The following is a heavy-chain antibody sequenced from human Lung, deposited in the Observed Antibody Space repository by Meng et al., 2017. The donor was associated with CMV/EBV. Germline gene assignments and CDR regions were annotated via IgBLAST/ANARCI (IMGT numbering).Heavy chain of an antibody. CDR1: GCTSGNKA. Sequence: KASGCTSGNKALTGVRQAPGKGAGWMGQIMTILAITHYAQKFQGRVTITADKSTSTVYMELRSLRPEDTAIYYCARASTFVQPFDHWCQGTLVTVSS. V-gene: IGHV1-69*04. CDR3: ARASTFVQPFDH. D-gene: IGHD3-16*01. J-gene: IGHJ4*02. CDR2: IMTILAIT.